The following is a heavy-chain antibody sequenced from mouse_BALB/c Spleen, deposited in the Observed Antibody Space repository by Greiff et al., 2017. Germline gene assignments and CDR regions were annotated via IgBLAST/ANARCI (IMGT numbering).Heavy chain of an antibody. CDR2: INPSSGYT. V-gene: IGHV1-4*01. CDR3: ARDDGYLLDY. D-gene: IGHD2-3*01. CDR1: GYTFTSYT. Sequence: QVQLKQSGAELARPGASVKMSCKASGYTFTSYTMHWVKQRPGQGLEWIGYINPSSGYTNYNQKFKDKATLTADKSSSTAYMQLSSLTSEDSAVYYCARDDGYLLDYWGQGTSVTVSS. J-gene: IGHJ4*01.